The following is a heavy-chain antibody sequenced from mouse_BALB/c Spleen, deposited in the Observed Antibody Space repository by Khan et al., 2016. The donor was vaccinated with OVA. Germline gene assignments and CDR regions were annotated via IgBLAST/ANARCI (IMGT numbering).Heavy chain of an antibody. CDR2: ISTGGSYT. D-gene: IGHD1-1*01. CDR3: ARLAYYYDREGFAY. Sequence: EVELVESGGDLVKPGGSLKLSCAASGFTFSTYGMSWVRQTPDKRLEWVATISTGGSYTYSPDSVKGRFPISRDTAKNTRYLQMSNLKSEDTAMFYCARLAYYYDREGFAYWGQGTLVTVSA. J-gene: IGHJ3*01. V-gene: IGHV5-6*01. CDR1: GFTFSTYG.